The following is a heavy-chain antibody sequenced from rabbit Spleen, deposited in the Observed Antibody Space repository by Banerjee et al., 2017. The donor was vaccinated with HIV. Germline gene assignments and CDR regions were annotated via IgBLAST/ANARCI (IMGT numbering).Heavy chain of an antibody. CDR2: IYTGNGKV. CDR1: GFSFSSSYD. CDR3: ARDAGSYDYIDGYFSL. J-gene: IGHJ4*01. D-gene: IGHD8-1*01. Sequence: QEQLEESGGGLVKPGASLTLICKASGFSFSSSYDMCWVRQAPGKGLEWIGCIYTGNGKVYYASWAKGRFTVSKTSSTTVTLQMTSLTDADTATYFCARDAGSYDYIDGYFSLWGPGTLVTVS. V-gene: IGHV1S45*01.